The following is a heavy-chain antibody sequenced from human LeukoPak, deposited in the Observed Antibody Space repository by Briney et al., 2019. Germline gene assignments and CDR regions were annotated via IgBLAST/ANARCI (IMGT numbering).Heavy chain of an antibody. V-gene: IGHV4-59*08. CDR3: ARLSYSSGWYGEMSNWFDP. D-gene: IGHD6-19*01. Sequence: SETLSLTCAVYGGSFSDYYWSWIRQPPGKGLEWIGYIYYSGSTNYNPSLKSRVTISVDTSKNQFSLKLSSVTAADTAVYYCARLSYSSGWYGEMSNWFDPWGQGTLVTVSS. J-gene: IGHJ5*02. CDR1: GGSFSDYY. CDR2: IYYSGST.